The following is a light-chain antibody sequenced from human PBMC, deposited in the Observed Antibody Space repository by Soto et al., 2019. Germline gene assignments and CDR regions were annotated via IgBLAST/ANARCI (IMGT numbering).Light chain of an antibody. V-gene: IGLV2-8*01. Sequence: QSALTQPASVSGSPGQSVTISCTGTSSDVGDYDYVSWYQQHPGKAPKLMIYEVSKRPSGVPDRFSGSKSGNTASLTVSGLQTEDEADYYCSSYGGFNNVLFGGGTKLTVL. CDR3: SSYGGFNNVL. J-gene: IGLJ2*01. CDR2: EVS. CDR1: SSDVGDYDY.